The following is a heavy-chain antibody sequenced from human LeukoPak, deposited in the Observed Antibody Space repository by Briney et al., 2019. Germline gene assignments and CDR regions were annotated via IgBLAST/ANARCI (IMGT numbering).Heavy chain of an antibody. CDR1: GYTFTSYG. D-gene: IGHD1-26*01. J-gene: IGHJ4*02. CDR3: ARDPSQSWNSGSYPLDY. CDR2: ISAYNGNT. Sequence: ASVKVSCKASGYTFTSYGITWVRQAPGQGLEWMGWISAYNGNTNYAQKVQGRVTMTTDTSTSTAYMELRSLRSDDTAVYYCARDPSQSWNSGSYPLDYWGQGTLVTVSS. V-gene: IGHV1-18*01.